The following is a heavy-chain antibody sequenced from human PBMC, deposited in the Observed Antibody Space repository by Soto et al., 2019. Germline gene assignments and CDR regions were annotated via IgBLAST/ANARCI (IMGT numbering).Heavy chain of an antibody. CDR2: IGDSSTYI. J-gene: IGHJ4*02. Sequence: EVQLVESGGGLVKPGGSLRLSCAASGFSFSSHSMNWVRQAPGKGLEWVSSIGDSSTYIYYADSVKGRFTISRDNAKNSLYLQMNSLSAEDTAVYYCARDQRWLRHGYSDYWGQGTLVTVSS. V-gene: IGHV3-21*01. CDR1: GFSFSSHS. CDR3: ARDQRWLRHGYSDY. D-gene: IGHD3-22*01.